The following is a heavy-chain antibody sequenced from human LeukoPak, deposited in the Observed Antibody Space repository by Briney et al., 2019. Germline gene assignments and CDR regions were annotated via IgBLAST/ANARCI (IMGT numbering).Heavy chain of an antibody. J-gene: IGHJ4*02. CDR3: ASSSGSYYTPYFDY. V-gene: IGHV1-69*13. CDR1: GGTFSSYA. Sequence: SVKVSCKASGGTFSSYAISWVRQAPGQGLEWMGGIIPIFGTANYAQKFQGRVTITADESTSTAYMELSSLRSEDTAVHYCASSSGSYYTPYFDYWGQGTLVTVSS. D-gene: IGHD3-10*01. CDR2: IIPIFGTA.